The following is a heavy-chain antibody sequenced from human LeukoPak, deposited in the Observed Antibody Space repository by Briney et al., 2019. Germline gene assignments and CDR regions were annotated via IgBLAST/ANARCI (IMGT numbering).Heavy chain of an antibody. CDR3: AREEYVAFDI. D-gene: IGHD2-2*01. Sequence: SETLSLTCTVSGGSISSYYWSWIRQPPGKGLEWIGYIYYSGSTNYNPSLKSRVTISVDTSKNQFSLKLSSVTAADTAVYHCAREEYVAFDIWGQGTMVTVSS. CDR1: GGSISSYY. CDR2: IYYSGST. V-gene: IGHV4-59*01. J-gene: IGHJ3*02.